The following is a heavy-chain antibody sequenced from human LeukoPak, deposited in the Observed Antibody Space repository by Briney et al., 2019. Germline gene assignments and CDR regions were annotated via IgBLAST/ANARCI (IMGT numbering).Heavy chain of an antibody. CDR2: IQYDGSNT. CDR3: AKDLIAAAGIDY. D-gene: IGHD6-13*01. V-gene: IGHV3-30*02. Sequence: GGSLRLTCAASGFTFSSYGMHWVRQAPGKGLEWVAFIQYDGSNTYYGDSVKGRFTISRDNSKNTLYLQMNSPRAEDTAVYYCAKDLIAAAGIDYWGQGTLVTVSS. CDR1: GFTFSSYG. J-gene: IGHJ4*02.